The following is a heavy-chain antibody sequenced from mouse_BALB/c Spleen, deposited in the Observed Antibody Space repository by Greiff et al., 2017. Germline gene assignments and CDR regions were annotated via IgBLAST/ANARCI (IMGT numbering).Heavy chain of an antibody. V-gene: IGHV5-17*02. D-gene: IGHD1-1*01. CDR3: ASIGDCYGSSYDAMDY. CDR2: ISSGSSTI. J-gene: IGHJ4*01. Sequence: DVHLVESGGGLVQPGGSRKLSCAASGFTFSSFGMHWVRQAPEKGLEWVAYISSGSSTIYYADTVKGRFTISRDNPKNTLYLQMTSLRSEDTAMYYCASIGDCYGSSYDAMDYWGQGTSVTVSS. CDR1: GFTFSSFG.